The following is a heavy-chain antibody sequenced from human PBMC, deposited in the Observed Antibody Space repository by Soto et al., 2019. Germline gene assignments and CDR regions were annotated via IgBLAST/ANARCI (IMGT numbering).Heavy chain of an antibody. V-gene: IGHV4-34*01. CDR3: ARGPVVPADHFYFDS. CDR1: GGSFSGYY. CDR2: INQSGST. D-gene: IGHD2-2*01. Sequence: PSETLSLTCAVYGGSFSGYYWSWFRQPPGMGLEWIGEINQSGSTNYNASLKSRVTISVDTSRNQFSLKVTSLTAADTAVYYCARGPVVPADHFYFDSWGQGTLVTVSS. J-gene: IGHJ4*02.